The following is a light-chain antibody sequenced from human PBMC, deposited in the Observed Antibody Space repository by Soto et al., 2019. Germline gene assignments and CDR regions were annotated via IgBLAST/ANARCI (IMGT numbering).Light chain of an antibody. Sequence: DIVMTQSPDSLAVSLGERATINCKSSQNLVYGSNNMNYLAWYQQKAGQPPKLLIYWASTRESGVPDRFGGSGSGTEFTLTISSLQAEDVAVYYCQQYYSTPWTFGQGTKVEIK. CDR3: QQYYSTPWT. V-gene: IGKV4-1*01. CDR1: QNLVYGSNNMNY. J-gene: IGKJ1*01. CDR2: WAS.